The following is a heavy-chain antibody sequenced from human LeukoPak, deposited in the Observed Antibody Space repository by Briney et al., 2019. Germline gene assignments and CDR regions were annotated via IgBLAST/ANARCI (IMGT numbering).Heavy chain of an antibody. CDR2: IYPSDSDT. CDR3: ARPLQGIVGATGFDY. V-gene: IGHV5-51*01. Sequence: GESLKISCQGSEYSFATYWIAWLRQLPGKGLEWMGIIYPSDSDTRYSPSFQGQVTISADKSIKTSYLQWSSLKASDTAMYYCARPLQGIVGATGFDYWGQGTLVTVSS. D-gene: IGHD1-26*01. CDR1: EYSFATYW. J-gene: IGHJ4*02.